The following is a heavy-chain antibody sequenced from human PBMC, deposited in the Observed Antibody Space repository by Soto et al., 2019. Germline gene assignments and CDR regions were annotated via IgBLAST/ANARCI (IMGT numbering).Heavy chain of an antibody. CDR1: GFTFDDYA. V-gene: IGHV3-9*01. D-gene: IGHD3-10*01. J-gene: IGHJ4*02. CDR2: ISWNSGSI. CDR3: AKEMTYYYGSGSWY. Sequence: EVQLVESGGGLVQPGRFLRLSCAASGFTFDDYAMHWVRQAPGKGLEWVSGISWNSGSIGYADSVKGRFTISRDNAKNSLYLQMNSLRAEDTALYYCAKEMTYYYGSGSWYWGQGTLVTVSS.